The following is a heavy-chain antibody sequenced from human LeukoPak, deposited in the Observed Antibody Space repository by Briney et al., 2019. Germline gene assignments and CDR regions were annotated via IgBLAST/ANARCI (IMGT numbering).Heavy chain of an antibody. J-gene: IGHJ3*02. CDR2: INPSGGST. CDR3: ARDRVTTSAFDI. Sequence: APVKVSCKASGYTFTSYYMHWVRQAPGQGLEWMGIINPSGGSTSYAQKFQGRVTMTRDMSTSTVYMELSSLRSEDTAVYYCARDRVTTSAFDIWGQGTMVTVSS. D-gene: IGHD4-17*01. V-gene: IGHV1-46*01. CDR1: GYTFTSYY.